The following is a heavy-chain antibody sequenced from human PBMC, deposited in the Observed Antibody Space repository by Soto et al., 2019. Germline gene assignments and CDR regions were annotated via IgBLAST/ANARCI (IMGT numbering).Heavy chain of an antibody. CDR1: GGSISSTNW. CDR2: MYHSGST. V-gene: IGHV4-4*02. CDR3: ATLPPRIELTVLPIPT. J-gene: IGHJ4*02. Sequence: QVQLRQSGPGLVKPSGTLSLTCAVSGGSISSTNWWSWVRQSPGKGLEWIGEMYHSGSTNYNPSPRGRVTISVDKSNNQFSLKIRSVTAADTAIYYCATLPPRIELTVLPIPTWGQGTLVTVSS. D-gene: IGHD2-2*02.